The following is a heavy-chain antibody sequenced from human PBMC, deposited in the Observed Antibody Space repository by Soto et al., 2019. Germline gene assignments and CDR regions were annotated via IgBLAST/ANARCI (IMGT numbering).Heavy chain of an antibody. J-gene: IGHJ4*02. V-gene: IGHV3-11*01. CDR2: IDTSGTKI. CDR1: GYTFSDYY. D-gene: IGHD3-3*01. Sequence: GGLRLSCAASGYTFSDYYMSWIRQAPGKGLEWISYIDTSGTKIYYADSVKGRFTITRDNAKNSLYLEMNSLRDEDTAVYYCASHYDMWSGYLSPVDYWGQGTLVTVSS. CDR3: ASHYDMWSGYLSPVDY.